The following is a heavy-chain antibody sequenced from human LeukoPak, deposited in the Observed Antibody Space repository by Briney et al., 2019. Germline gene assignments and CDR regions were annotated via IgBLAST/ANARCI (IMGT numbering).Heavy chain of an antibody. D-gene: IGHD6-19*01. V-gene: IGHV3-33*01. J-gene: IGHJ4*02. CDR1: GFTFSSHG. CDR2: IWYDGSNE. Sequence: PGGSLRLSCAASGFTFSSHGMNWVRQAPGKGLEWVAVIWYDGSNEYYEDSVKGRFTISRDNSKSTLFLQMNALRAEDTAVYYCASSITVAGIIDYWGQGTLVTVSS. CDR3: ASSITVAGIIDY.